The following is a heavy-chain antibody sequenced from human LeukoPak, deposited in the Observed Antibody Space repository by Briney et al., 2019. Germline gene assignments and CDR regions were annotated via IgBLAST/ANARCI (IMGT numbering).Heavy chain of an antibody. D-gene: IGHD1-26*01. J-gene: IGHJ4*02. CDR3: ARVSDGATLDY. CDR1: GFTFSSYW. V-gene: IGHV3-7*01. CDR2: IKQDESEE. Sequence: GGSLRLSCAASGFTFSSYWMSWVRQAPGKGLEWVANIKQDESEEYYVDSVKGRFTISRDNAKNSLYLQMNSLRAEDTAVYYCARVSDGATLDYWGQGTLVTVSS.